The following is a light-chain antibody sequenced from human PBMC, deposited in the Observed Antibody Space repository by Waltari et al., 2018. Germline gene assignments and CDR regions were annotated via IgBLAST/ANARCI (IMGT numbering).Light chain of an antibody. CDR1: QSLLHSKGYNF. V-gene: IGKV2-28*01. CDR3: MQAQETPLT. Sequence: DIVMTQSPLSLPVTPGESASISCRSSQSLLHSKGYNFLEWYLQKPGQSPQLLIYLGSSRASGVPDRFSGSGSGTDYTLKISRVEAEDVCVYYCMQAQETPLTFGEGTKVEIK. CDR2: LGS. J-gene: IGKJ4*01.